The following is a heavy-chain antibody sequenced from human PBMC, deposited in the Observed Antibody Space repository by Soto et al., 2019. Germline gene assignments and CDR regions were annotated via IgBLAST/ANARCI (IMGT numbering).Heavy chain of an antibody. Sequence: SETLSLTCTVSGGSISSGGYYWSWIRQHPGKGLEWIGYIYYSGGTYYNPSLKSRVTISVDTSKNQFSLKLSSVTAADTAVYYCARAGGWYDFWSGYPPGAFDIWGQGTMVTVSS. CDR2: IYYSGGT. CDR3: ARAGGWYDFWSGYPPGAFDI. CDR1: GGSISSGGYY. J-gene: IGHJ3*02. D-gene: IGHD3-3*01. V-gene: IGHV4-31*03.